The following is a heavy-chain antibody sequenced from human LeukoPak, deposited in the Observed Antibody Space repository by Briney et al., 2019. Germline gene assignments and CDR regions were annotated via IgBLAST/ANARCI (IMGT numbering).Heavy chain of an antibody. CDR3: ARDRYGDYSFDF. V-gene: IGHV3-21*01. CDR1: GFTFDDYA. J-gene: IGHJ4*02. CDR2: ISSSTNYI. Sequence: GGSLRLSCAASGFTFDDYAMHWVRQAPGKGLEWVSFISSSTNYIYYADSVKGRFTISRDNAKNSLYLQMNSLRAEDTAVYYCARDRYGDYSFDFWGQGTLVTVSS. D-gene: IGHD4-17*01.